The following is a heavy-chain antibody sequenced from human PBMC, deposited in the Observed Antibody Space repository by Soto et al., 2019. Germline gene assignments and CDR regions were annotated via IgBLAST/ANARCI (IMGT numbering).Heavy chain of an antibody. Sequence: EVQLLESGGGLAQPGGSLRLSCVASGFTFNSQAMGWVRQAPGKGLEWVSVISASGTVTYYADSVKGRFTISSDSSKNTLYIQMDSLRAEDTALYYCAKKKTGAYLFDFWGQGTLVTVSS. CDR2: ISASGTVT. J-gene: IGHJ4*02. CDR3: AKKKTGAYLFDF. V-gene: IGHV3-23*01. CDR1: GFTFNSQA. D-gene: IGHD7-27*01.